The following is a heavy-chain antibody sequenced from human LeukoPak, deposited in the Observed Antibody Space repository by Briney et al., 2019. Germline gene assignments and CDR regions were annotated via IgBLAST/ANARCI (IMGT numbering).Heavy chain of an antibody. J-gene: IGHJ4*02. CDR3: ARGWGAAAGTTFDY. CDR2: IIPIFGTA. CDR1: GGTFSSYA. V-gene: IGHV1-69*13. Sequence: SVRVSCKASGGTFSSYAISWVRQAPGQGLEWMGGIIPIFGTANYAQKFQGRVTITADESTSTAYMELSSLRSEDTAVYYCARGWGAAAGTTFDYWGQGTLVTVSS. D-gene: IGHD6-13*01.